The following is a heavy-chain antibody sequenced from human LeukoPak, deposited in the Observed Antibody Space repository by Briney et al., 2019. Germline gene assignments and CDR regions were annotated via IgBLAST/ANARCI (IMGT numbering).Heavy chain of an antibody. CDR2: IYTSGST. J-gene: IGHJ5*02. CDR1: GGSISSSSYY. D-gene: IGHD5-18*01. Sequence: KASETLSLTCIVSGGSISSSSYYWSWIRQPAGKGLEWIGRIYTSGSTNYNPSLKSRVTMSVDTSKNQFSLKLSSVTAADTAVYYCARVGSSYGVNWFDPWGQGTLVTVSS. CDR3: ARVGSSYGVNWFDP. V-gene: IGHV4-61*02.